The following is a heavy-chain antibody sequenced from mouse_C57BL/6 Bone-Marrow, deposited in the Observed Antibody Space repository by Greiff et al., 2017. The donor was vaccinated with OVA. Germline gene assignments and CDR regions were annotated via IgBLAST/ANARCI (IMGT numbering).Heavy chain of an antibody. V-gene: IGHV1-76*01. Sequence: QVQLQQSGAELVRPGASVKLSCKASGYTFTDYYINWVKQRPGPGLEWIARIYPGSGNTYYNEKFKGKATLTAEKSSSTAYMQLSSLTSEDSAVYFCARSDYYGSSYWYFDVWGTGTTVTVSS. CDR3: ARSDYYGSSYWYFDV. CDR1: GYTFTDYY. J-gene: IGHJ1*03. CDR2: IYPGSGNT. D-gene: IGHD1-1*01.